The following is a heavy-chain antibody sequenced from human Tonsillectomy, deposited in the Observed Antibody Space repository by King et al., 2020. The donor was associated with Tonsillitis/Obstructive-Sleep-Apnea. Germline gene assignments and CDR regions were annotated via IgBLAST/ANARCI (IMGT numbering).Heavy chain of an antibody. CDR2: ISWDSGRT. CDR1: GFSFDFYA. D-gene: IGHD3-9*01. CDR3: AKSGGYDILTGRFDY. J-gene: IGHJ4*02. V-gene: IGHV3-9*01. Sequence: VQLVESGGGLVQPDRSLRLSCAASGFSFDFYATHWVRQTPGRGLEWVSGISWDSGRTVYADSVKGRFTISRDNAENSLYLQMNSLRAEDTALYYCAKSGGYDILTGRFDYWGRGTLVTVSS.